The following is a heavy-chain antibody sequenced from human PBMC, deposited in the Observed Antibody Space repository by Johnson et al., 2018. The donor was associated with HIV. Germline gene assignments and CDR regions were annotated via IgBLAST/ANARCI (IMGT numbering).Heavy chain of an antibody. CDR1: GFTFSSYW. J-gene: IGHJ3*02. CDR3: ARSASKYDAFDI. CDR2: INWNGGST. Sequence: EVQLVESGGGLVQPGGSLRLSCAASGFTFSSYWMSWVRQAPGKGLEWVSGINWNGGSTGYADSVKGRFTISRDNAKDTLYLRMNNLRAEDTAMYYCARSASKYDAFDIWGQGTMVIVS. V-gene: IGHV3-20*04.